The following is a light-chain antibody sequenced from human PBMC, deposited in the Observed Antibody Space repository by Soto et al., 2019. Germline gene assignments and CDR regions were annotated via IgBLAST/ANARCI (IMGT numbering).Light chain of an antibody. V-gene: IGKV3-15*01. CDR1: QSVSSN. CDR2: GAS. J-gene: IGKJ4*01. CDR3: QQGVT. Sequence: EIVMTQSPATLSVSPGERATLSCRASQSVSSNLAWYQQKPGQAPRLLIYGASTRATGIPARFSGSGSGTEFTLTISSLQSEDFAVYYCQQGVTFGGGTKVESK.